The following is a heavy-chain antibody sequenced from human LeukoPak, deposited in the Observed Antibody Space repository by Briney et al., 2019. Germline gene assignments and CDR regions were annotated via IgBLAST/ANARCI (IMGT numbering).Heavy chain of an antibody. CDR2: IYYSGST. D-gene: IGHD3-22*01. CDR1: GGSISSYY. Sequence: PSETLSLTCTVSGGSISSYYWSWIRQPPGKGLEWIGYIYYSGSTNYNPSLKSRVTISVDTSKNQFSLKLSSVTAADTAVYYCARSDYYDSSFDYWGQGTLVTVSS. J-gene: IGHJ4*02. CDR3: ARSDYYDSSFDY. V-gene: IGHV4-59*08.